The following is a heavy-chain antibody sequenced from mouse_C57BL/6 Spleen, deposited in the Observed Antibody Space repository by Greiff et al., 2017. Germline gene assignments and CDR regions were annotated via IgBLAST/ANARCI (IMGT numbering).Heavy chain of an antibody. CDR2: IDPETGGT. CDR1: GYTFTDYE. J-gene: IGHJ3*01. Sequence: QVQLQQSGAELVRPGASVTLSCKASGYTFTDYEMHWVKQTPVHGLEWIGAIDPETGGTAYNQKFKGKAILTADKSSSTAYMELRSLTSEDSAVYYCTSLWERWFAYWGQGTLVTVSA. V-gene: IGHV1-15*01. CDR3: TSLWERWFAY. D-gene: IGHD1-1*02.